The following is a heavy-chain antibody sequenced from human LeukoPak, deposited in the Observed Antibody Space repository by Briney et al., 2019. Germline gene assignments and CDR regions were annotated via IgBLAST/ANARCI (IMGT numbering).Heavy chain of an antibody. D-gene: IGHD3-3*01. J-gene: IGHJ4*02. Sequence: GGSLRLSCAASGFTFSSYSMNWVRQAPGKGLEWVSYISSSSSTIYYADSVKGRFTISRDNAKNSLYLQTDSLRAEDTAVYYCARGGYYDFWSGHGHGPFDYWGQGTLVTVSS. CDR3: ARGGYYDFWSGHGHGPFDY. CDR1: GFTFSSYS. CDR2: ISSSSSTI. V-gene: IGHV3-48*01.